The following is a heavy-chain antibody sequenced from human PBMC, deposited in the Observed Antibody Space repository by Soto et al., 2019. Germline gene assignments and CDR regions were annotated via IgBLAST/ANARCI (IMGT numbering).Heavy chain of an antibody. CDR3: AISSPGYSSGWYPALFVF. Sequence: QVQLQQWGAGLLKPSETLSLTCAVYGGSFSGYYWSWIRQPPGKGLEWIGEINHSGSTNYNPSLKSRVTISVDTSKNQFSLKLSSVTVADTAVYYCAISSPGYSSGWYPALFVFWGQGTLVTVSS. V-gene: IGHV4-34*01. D-gene: IGHD6-19*01. CDR1: GGSFSGYY. CDR2: INHSGST. J-gene: IGHJ4*02.